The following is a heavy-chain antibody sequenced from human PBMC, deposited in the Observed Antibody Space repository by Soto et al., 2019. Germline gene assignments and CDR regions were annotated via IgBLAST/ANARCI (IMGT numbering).Heavy chain of an antibody. CDR3: TRADLTVTLSVFDP. V-gene: IGHV3-30*04. CDR2: ISDDGMTK. Sequence: QVQLVESGGGVVQPGRSLRLSCAASGFIFSRYAMHWVRQAPGKGLEWVALISDDGMTKYYADSVKGRFTISRDNSKNTLYLQMNSLSAEDTAVYYCTRADLTVTLSVFDPWGQGTLVTVSS. CDR1: GFIFSRYA. J-gene: IGHJ5*02. D-gene: IGHD4-17*01.